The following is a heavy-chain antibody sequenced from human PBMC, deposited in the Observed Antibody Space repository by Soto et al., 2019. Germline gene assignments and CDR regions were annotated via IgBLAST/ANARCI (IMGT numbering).Heavy chain of an antibody. CDR1: GYTFTSYG. CDR2: ISAYNGNT. Sequence: ASVKVSCKASGYTFTSYGISWVRQAPGQGLEWMGWISAYNGNTNYAQKLQGRVTMTTDTSTSTAYMELRSLRSDDTAVYYCARELAVYNGNFALARPGTWFDPWGQGTLLTVSS. D-gene: IGHD1-7*01. J-gene: IGHJ5*02. V-gene: IGHV1-18*01. CDR3: ARELAVYNGNFALARPGTWFDP.